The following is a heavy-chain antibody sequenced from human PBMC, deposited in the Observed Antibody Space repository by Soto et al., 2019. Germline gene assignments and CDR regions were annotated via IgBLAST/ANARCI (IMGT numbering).Heavy chain of an antibody. CDR2: IIPVFGTP. V-gene: IGHV1-69*06. CDR1: GYSFSSHA. J-gene: IGHJ4*02. Sequence: QVQLEQSGSEVKKSGSSVKVSCKASGYSFSSHAITWVRQAPGQGLERMGGIIPVFGTPSYAQKFQGRVTISADKFTNASSLELRSLRSEDTAVYYCARGGALSTSWYWGDGLDSWGQGTQVTVSS. D-gene: IGHD6-13*01. CDR3: ARGGALSTSWYWGDGLDS.